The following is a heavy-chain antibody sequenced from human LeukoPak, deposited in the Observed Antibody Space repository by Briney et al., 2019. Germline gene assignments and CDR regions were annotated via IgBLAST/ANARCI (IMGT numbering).Heavy chain of an antibody. CDR2: ITGGGGTT. CDR3: ARMREYSGNSYPNFDY. V-gene: IGHV3-23*01. CDR1: GFTFSSCA. J-gene: IGHJ4*02. D-gene: IGHD1-26*01. Sequence: GGALRLSCAASGFTFSSCAMGWVRQAPGKGLEWDSPITGGGGTTYYADSVKGRFTISRDTSKDTLFLQMNSLRAEDTAVYYCARMREYSGNSYPNFDYWGQGTLVTVSS.